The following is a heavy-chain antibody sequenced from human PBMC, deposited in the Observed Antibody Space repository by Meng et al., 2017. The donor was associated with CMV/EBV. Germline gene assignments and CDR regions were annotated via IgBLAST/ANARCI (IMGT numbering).Heavy chain of an antibody. Sequence: KVSCKGSGYSFTSYWIGWVRQMPGKGLEWMGIIYPGDSDTSYSPSFQGQVTISADKPISTAYLQWSSLKASDTAMYYCASRTRTHAFDIWGQGTTVTVSS. CDR1: GYSFTSYW. D-gene: IGHD3/OR15-3a*01. CDR3: ASRTRTHAFDI. CDR2: IYPGDSDT. V-gene: IGHV5-51*04. J-gene: IGHJ3*02.